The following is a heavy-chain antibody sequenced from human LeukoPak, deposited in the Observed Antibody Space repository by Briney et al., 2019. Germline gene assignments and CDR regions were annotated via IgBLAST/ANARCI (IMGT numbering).Heavy chain of an antibody. CDR1: GFPFSNYW. CDR2: INSDGSST. J-gene: IGHJ3*01. Sequence: GGSLRLSCAASGFPFSNYWMHWVRQFPGKGLEWVSRINSDGSSTTYADSVKGRLTISRDNAKNTLYLQMSSLRAEDTAVYYCTRGSDYYDVWGQGTMITVSS. D-gene: IGHD3-10*01. CDR3: TRGSDYYDV. V-gene: IGHV3-74*03.